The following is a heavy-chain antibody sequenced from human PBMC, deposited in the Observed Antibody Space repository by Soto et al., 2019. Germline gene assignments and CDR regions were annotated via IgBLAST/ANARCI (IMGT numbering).Heavy chain of an antibody. D-gene: IGHD6-19*01. J-gene: IGHJ5*02. V-gene: IGHV5-51*01. CDR1: GYSFTSYW. CDR3: ARNQVAGTPEGWFDH. CDR2: IYPGDSYT. Sequence: GESLKISCKGSGYSFTSYWIGWVRQIPGKGLEWMGIIYPGDSYTRYSPSFQGQVTISADKSISTAYLQWSSLKASDTAMYYCARNQVAGTPEGWFDHLGQENLVSVSS.